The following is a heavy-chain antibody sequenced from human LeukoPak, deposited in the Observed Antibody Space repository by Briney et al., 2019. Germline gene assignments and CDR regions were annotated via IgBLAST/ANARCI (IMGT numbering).Heavy chain of an antibody. CDR1: GFTFSSYG. CDR3: AKEPASLLWWWPDY. Sequence: GGSLRLSCAASGFTFSSYGMHWVRQAPGKGLEWVAVISYDGSNKYYADSVKGRFTISRDNSKNTLYLQMNSLRAEDTAVYYCAKEPASLLWWWPDYWGQGTLVTVSS. CDR2: ISYDGSNK. J-gene: IGHJ4*02. V-gene: IGHV3-30*18. D-gene: IGHD2-21*01.